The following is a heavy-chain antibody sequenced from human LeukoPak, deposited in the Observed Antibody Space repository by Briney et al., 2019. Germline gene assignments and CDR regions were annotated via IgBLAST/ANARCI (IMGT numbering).Heavy chain of an antibody. Sequence: GGSLRLSCAASGFTFSSYAMHWVRQAPGKGLEWVAVISYDGSNKYYADSVKGRFTISRDNSKNTLYLQMNSLRAEDTAVYYCAPGGYSGYEAFDYWGQGTLVTVSS. V-gene: IGHV3-30-3*01. CDR2: ISYDGSNK. D-gene: IGHD5-12*01. CDR1: GFTFSSYA. CDR3: APGGYSGYEAFDY. J-gene: IGHJ4*02.